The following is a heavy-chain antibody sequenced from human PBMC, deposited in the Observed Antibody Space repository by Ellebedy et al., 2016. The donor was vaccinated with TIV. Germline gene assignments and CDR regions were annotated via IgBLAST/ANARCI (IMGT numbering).Heavy chain of an antibody. V-gene: IGHV4-59*01. CDR2: IYYSGST. J-gene: IGHJ5*02. D-gene: IGHD6-19*01. Sequence: MPGGSLRLSCTVSGGAISSYYWRWIRQPPGKGLEWIGYIYYSGSTNYNPSLKNRVTISVDTSKNQFSLKLSSVTAADTAVYYCARGYSSGWYNWFDPWGQGTLVTVSS. CDR1: GGAISSYY. CDR3: ARGYSSGWYNWFDP.